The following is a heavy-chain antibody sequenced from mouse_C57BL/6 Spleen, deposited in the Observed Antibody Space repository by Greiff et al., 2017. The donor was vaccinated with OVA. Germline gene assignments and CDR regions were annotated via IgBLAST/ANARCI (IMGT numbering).Heavy chain of an antibody. D-gene: IGHD1-1*01. V-gene: IGHV1-50*01. J-gene: IGHJ1*03. Sequence: QVQLQQPGAELVKPGASVKLSCKASGYTFTSYWMQWVKQRPGQGLEWIGEIDPSDSYTNYNQKFKGKATLTVDTSSSTAYMQLSSLTSEDSAVYYWARYDDGSTNWYFDVGAQGPRSPSPQ. CDR2: IDPSDSYT. CDR3: ARYDDGSTNWYFDV. CDR1: GYTFTSYW.